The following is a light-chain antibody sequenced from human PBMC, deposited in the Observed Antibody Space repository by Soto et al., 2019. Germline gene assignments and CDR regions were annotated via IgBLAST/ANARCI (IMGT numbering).Light chain of an antibody. J-gene: IGKJ3*01. Sequence: EIELTQSPGTLSFSPGERATLSCRASQSVSSSYLAWYQQKPGQAPRLLIYGASSRATGIPDRWSGSGSGTDFTLTISRLEPEDVAVYYCQQYGSSPLFTFGPGTKVDIK. CDR3: QQYGSSPLFT. CDR1: QSVSSSY. CDR2: GAS. V-gene: IGKV3-20*01.